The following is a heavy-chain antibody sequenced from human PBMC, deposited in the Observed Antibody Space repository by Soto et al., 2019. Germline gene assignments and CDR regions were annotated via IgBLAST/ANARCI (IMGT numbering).Heavy chain of an antibody. CDR3: ARDLTEVRPYFDV. J-gene: IGHJ2*01. CDR1: GFIFSNFG. D-gene: IGHD1-20*01. V-gene: IGHV3-33*01. Sequence: QIQLVESGGGVVQPGRSLRLYCEASGFIFSNFGMHWVRQAPGKGLEWVAQIWYDGSQRYYADSVKGRFAISRDNSNSTLSLEMQGLRFEDAAVYFCARDLTEVRPYFDVWGRGTLVIVSS. CDR2: IWYDGSQR.